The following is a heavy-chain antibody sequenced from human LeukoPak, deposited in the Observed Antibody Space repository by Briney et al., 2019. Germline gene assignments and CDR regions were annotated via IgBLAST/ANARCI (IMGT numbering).Heavy chain of an antibody. J-gene: IGHJ4*02. V-gene: IGHV1-46*01. CDR3: ARGFDGLRHKGQYFDY. D-gene: IGHD5/OR15-5a*01. CDR1: GHSLTSYS. Sequence: ASVKVSCKAFGHSLTSYSMHWVRQAPGQGLEWMGIINPSGGSTSYAQKFQGRVTMTRDTSTSTVYMEVTSLRSEDTAVYYCARGFDGLRHKGQYFDYWGQGTLVTVSS. CDR2: INPSGGST.